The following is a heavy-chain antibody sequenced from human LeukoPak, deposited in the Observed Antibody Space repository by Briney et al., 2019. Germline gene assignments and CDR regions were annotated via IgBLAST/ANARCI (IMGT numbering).Heavy chain of an antibody. J-gene: IGHJ3*02. CDR2: IYYSGST. V-gene: IGHV4-39*07. D-gene: IGHD5-12*01. CDR1: GGSISSSSYY. Sequence: SETLSLTCTVSGGSISSSSYYWGWIRQPPGTELEWIESIYYSGSTYYNPSLKSRVIISVDTSKNQFSLKLSSVTAADTAVYYCARAREYSGTTGAFDIWGQGTMVTVSS. CDR3: ARAREYSGTTGAFDI.